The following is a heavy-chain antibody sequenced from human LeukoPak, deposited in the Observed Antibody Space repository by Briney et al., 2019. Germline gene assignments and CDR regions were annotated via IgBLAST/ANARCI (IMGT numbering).Heavy chain of an antibody. V-gene: IGHV3-21*01. CDR2: IGSRSTSI. CDR3: ARESSESFDI. Sequence: KAGGSLRLSCAASGFTFSSYSMNWVRQAPGKGLEWVSSIGSRSTSIYYADSVKGRFTISRDNAKNSLYLQMNSLRAEDTAVYYCARESSESFDIWGQGTMATVSS. J-gene: IGHJ3*02. CDR1: GFTFSSYS. D-gene: IGHD6-25*01.